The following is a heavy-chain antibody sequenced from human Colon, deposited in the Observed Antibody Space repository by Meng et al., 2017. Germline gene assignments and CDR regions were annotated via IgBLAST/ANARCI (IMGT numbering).Heavy chain of an antibody. CDR2: IYYNGST. CDR3: ARHQSRRDGYKDYYYGMDV. J-gene: IGHJ6*02. D-gene: IGHD5-24*01. CDR1: GGSISSYF. Sequence: LRLSCTVSGGSISSYFWNWIRQHSGKGLEWIGNIYYNGSTDYTPSLKSRVTISIDTSKNQVSLKLISVTAADTAVYYCARHQSRRDGYKDYYYGMDVWGQGTAVTVSS. V-gene: IGHV4-59*01.